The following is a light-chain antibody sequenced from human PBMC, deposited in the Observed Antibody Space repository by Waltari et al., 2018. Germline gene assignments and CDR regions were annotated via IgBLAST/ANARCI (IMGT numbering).Light chain of an antibody. J-gene: IGKJ4*01. Sequence: EIVLTQSPGTLSLSPGERATLSCRASQSVSSSYLAWYQPKPGQAPRLLIYGASSRATGIPDRFSGSGSGTDFTLTISRLEPEDFAVYYCQQYGSSPFTFGGGTKVEIK. CDR2: GAS. V-gene: IGKV3-20*01. CDR3: QQYGSSPFT. CDR1: QSVSSSY.